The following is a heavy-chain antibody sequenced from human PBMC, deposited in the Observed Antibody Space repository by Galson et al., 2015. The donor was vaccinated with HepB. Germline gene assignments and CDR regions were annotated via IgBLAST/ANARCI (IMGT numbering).Heavy chain of an antibody. CDR1: GGTFSSYA. J-gene: IGHJ3*02. CDR3: ARPHCSSMSCYGSAFDI. CDR2: IIPIFGTT. V-gene: IGHV1-69*13. D-gene: IGHD2-2*01. Sequence: SVKVSCKASGGTFSSYAISWVRQAPGQGLEWMGGIIPIFGTTNYAQKFQGRVTITADESTSTAYMELSSLRSEDTAVYYCARPHCSSMSCYGSAFDIWGQGTMVTVSS.